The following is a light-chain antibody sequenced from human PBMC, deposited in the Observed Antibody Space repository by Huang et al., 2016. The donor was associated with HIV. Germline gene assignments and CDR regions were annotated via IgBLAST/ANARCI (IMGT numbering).Light chain of an antibody. Sequence: DIQMTQSPPSLSVSVGDRVTFTCRATQNITKSLNWYHQKPGKAPKLLIYTASTLESGVPSRFSGGGSGSRFTLNITNLQPEDFATYYCQQSFSVPRTFG. J-gene: IGKJ1*01. CDR2: TAS. CDR3: QQSFSVPRT. V-gene: IGKV1-39*01. CDR1: QNITKS.